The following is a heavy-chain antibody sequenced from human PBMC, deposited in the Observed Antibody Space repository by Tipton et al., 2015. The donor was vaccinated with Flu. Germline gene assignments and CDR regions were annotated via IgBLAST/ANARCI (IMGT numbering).Heavy chain of an antibody. CDR1: GGSISSRSHY. Sequence: LRLSCTVSGGSISSRSHYWGWVRQPPGQGLEWIGTIYYSGSTYYKPSLRSRVTISVDTSNSQFSLKLSSVTAADTAVYYCVRGLVGNYYDYWGQGALVTVSS. V-gene: IGHV4-39*01. CDR2: IYYSGST. J-gene: IGHJ4*02. CDR3: VRGLVGNYYDY.